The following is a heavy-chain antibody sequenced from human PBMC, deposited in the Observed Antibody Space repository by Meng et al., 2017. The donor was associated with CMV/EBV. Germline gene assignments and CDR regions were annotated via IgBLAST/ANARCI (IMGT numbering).Heavy chain of an antibody. D-gene: IGHD6-13*01. CDR2: IYYSGST. V-gene: IGHV4-39*07. CDR1: GGSISSSSYY. CDR3: AGEHVPYSSSWYYFDY. Sequence: SETLSFTCTVSGGSISSSSYYWGWIRQPPGKGLEWIGSIYYSGSTYYNPSLKSRVTISVDTSKNQFSLKLSSVTAADTAVYYCAGEHVPYSSSWYYFDYWGQGTLVTVSS. J-gene: IGHJ4*02.